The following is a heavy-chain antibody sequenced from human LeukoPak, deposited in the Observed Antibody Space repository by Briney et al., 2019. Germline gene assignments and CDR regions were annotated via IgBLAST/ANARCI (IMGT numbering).Heavy chain of an antibody. CDR2: INHSGST. CDR1: GGSFSGYY. V-gene: IGHV4-34*01. D-gene: IGHD1-26*01. J-gene: IGHJ6*02. CDR3: ARGAEGGRYNYYVMAV. Sequence: SETLSLTCAVYGGSFSGYYWSWIRQPPGKGLEWIGEINHSGSTNYNPSLKSRVTISVDTSKNQFSLKLSSVTAADTAVYYCARGAEGGRYNYYVMAVWGQGTTLTASS.